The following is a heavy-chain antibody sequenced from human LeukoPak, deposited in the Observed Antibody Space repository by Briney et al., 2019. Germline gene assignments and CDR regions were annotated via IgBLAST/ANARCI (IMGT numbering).Heavy chain of an antibody. V-gene: IGHV1-18*01. J-gene: IGHJ4*02. CDR1: GYTFTSYG. Sequence: ASVKVSCKASGYTFTSYGIIWARQAPGQGLEWMGWISAYNGNTNYAQKLQGRVTMTTDTSTSTAYMELRSLRSDDTAVYYCAREEKQLVPFDYWGQGTLVTVSS. D-gene: IGHD6-6*01. CDR3: AREEKQLVPFDY. CDR2: ISAYNGNT.